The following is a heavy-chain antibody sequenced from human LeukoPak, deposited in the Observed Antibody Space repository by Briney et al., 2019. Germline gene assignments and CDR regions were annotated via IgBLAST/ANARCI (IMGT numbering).Heavy chain of an antibody. D-gene: IGHD2-8*01. CDR2: INPSGGST. CDR1: GYTFTSYY. Sequence: ASVKVSCKASGYTFTSYYMHWVRQAPGQGLEWMGIINPSGGSTSYAQKFQGRVTMTRDMSTSTVYMELSSLRSEDTAVYYCARGGGSSRFVLMVYATGDYNWFDPWGQGTLVTVSS. CDR3: ARGGGSSRFVLMVYATGDYNWFDP. V-gene: IGHV1-46*01. J-gene: IGHJ5*02.